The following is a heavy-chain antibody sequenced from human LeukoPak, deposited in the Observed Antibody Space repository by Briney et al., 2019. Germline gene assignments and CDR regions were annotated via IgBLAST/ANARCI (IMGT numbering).Heavy chain of an antibody. D-gene: IGHD4-23*01. V-gene: IGHV5-51*01. CDR1: GYSFASYW. CDR2: ICPGDSDT. Sequence: ESLKISCKGSGYSFASYWIGWVRQMSGKGLEYMGIICPGDSDTRYSPSFQGQVTISADKSISTAYLQWSSLKASDTAMYYCARHTTVGGSLRFDYWGQGTLVTVSS. J-gene: IGHJ4*02. CDR3: ARHTTVGGSLRFDY.